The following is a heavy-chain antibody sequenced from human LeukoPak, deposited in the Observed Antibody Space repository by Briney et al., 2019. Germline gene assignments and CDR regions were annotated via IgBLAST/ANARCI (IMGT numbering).Heavy chain of an antibody. Sequence: SETLSLTCTVSGYSISSGYFWGWIRQPPGKGLEWIGSISHSGTTYYNPSLKSRITISQDTSKNQFSLKENSVTAADTAAYYCTREEGGTTVDYWGQGTLVTVSS. D-gene: IGHD1-1*01. CDR2: ISHSGTT. J-gene: IGHJ4*02. CDR3: TREEGGTTVDY. V-gene: IGHV4-38-2*02. CDR1: GYSISSGYF.